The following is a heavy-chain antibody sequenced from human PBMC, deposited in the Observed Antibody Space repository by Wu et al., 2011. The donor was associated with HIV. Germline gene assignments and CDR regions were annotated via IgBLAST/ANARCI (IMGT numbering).Heavy chain of an antibody. CDR2: ISAYNGNT. J-gene: IGHJ1*01. Sequence: QVQLVQSGAEVKKPGASVKVSCKASGYTFTSYGISWVRQAPGQGLEWMGWISAYNGNTNYAQKLQGRVTMTTDTSTSTAYMELRSLRSDDTAVYYCARNSRGWGSTVTTSPEYFQHWGQGTLVTVSS. V-gene: IGHV1-18*01. CDR1: GYTFTSYG. D-gene: IGHD4-17*01. CDR3: ARNSRGWGSTVTTSPEYFQH.